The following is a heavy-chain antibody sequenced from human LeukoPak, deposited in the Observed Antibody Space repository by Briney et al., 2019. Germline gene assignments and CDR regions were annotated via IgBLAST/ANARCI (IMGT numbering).Heavy chain of an antibody. CDR3: AKGGDYVYYYYGMDV. V-gene: IGHV3-9*01. CDR1: GFTFDDYA. D-gene: IGHD4-17*01. J-gene: IGHJ6*02. Sequence: PGGSLRLSCAASGFTFDDYAMHWVRHAPGKGLEWVSGISWNSGSIGYADSVKGRFTISRDNAKNSLYLQMNSLRAEDTALYYCAKGGDYVYYYYGMDVWGQGTTVTVSS. CDR2: ISWNSGSI.